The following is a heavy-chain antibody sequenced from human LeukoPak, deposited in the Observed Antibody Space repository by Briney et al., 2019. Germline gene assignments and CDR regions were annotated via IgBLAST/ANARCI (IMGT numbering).Heavy chain of an antibody. CDR1: GYSFSNYD. CDR3: ARNVEFITLRAVTAFDI. Sequence: GASVKVSCKASGYSFSNYDVNWVRQAAGRDLEWMGWVNPNSGNTGYAQRFQGRITISRDTSVSTAYMELSSLRSEDTAMYYCARNVEFITLRAVTAFDIWGQGTLVTVS. CDR2: VNPNSGNT. J-gene: IGHJ3*02. D-gene: IGHD3-10*01. V-gene: IGHV1-8*03.